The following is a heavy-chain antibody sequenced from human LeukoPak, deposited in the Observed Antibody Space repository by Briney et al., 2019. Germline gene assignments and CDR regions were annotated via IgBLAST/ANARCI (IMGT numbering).Heavy chain of an antibody. Sequence: ASVKVSCKASGYTFTSYGISWVRQAPGQGLEWMGWISAYNGNTNYAQKLQGRVTMTTDTSTSTAYMELRSLRSDDTAVYYCAREANRIHSNYGNAEFDYWGQGTLVTVSS. CDR3: AREANRIHSNYGNAEFDY. V-gene: IGHV1-18*01. CDR2: ISAYNGNT. J-gene: IGHJ4*02. CDR1: GYTFTSYG. D-gene: IGHD4-11*01.